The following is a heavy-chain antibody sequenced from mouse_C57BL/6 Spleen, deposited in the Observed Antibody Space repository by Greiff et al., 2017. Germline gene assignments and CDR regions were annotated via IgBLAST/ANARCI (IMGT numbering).Heavy chain of an antibody. V-gene: IGHV1-50*01. CDR1: GYTFTSYW. J-gene: IGHJ2*01. CDR3: ARTSSGSFDY. Sequence: QVQLQQPGAELVTPGASVKLSCKASGYTFTSYWMQWVKQRPGQGLEWIGEIDPSDSYTNYNQKFKGKATLTVDTSSSTAYMQLSSLTSEDSAVYYCARTSSGSFDYWGQGTTLTVSS. CDR2: IDPSDSYT. D-gene: IGHD3-2*02.